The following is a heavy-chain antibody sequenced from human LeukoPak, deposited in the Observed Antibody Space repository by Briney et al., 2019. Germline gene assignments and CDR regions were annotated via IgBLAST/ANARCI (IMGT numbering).Heavy chain of an antibody. CDR3: ARGYCSGGSCYSLYMDV. Sequence: SETLSLTCTVSGGSISSGSYYWSWIRQPAGKGLEWIGCIYTSGSTNYNPSLKSRVTISVDTSKNQFSLKLSSVTAADTAVYYCARGYCSGGSCYSLYMDVWGKGTTVTVSS. D-gene: IGHD2-15*01. CDR1: GGSISSGSYY. V-gene: IGHV4-61*02. J-gene: IGHJ6*03. CDR2: IYTSGST.